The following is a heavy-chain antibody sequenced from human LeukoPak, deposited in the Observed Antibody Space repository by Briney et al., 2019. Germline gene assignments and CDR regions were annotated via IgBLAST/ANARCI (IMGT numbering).Heavy chain of an antibody. Sequence: GGSLRLSCAASGLTFDDYAMHWVRQAPGKGLEWVSGISWNSGSIGYADSVKGRFTISRDNAKNSLYLQMNSLRAEDTALYYCAAATDYWGQGTLVTVSS. CDR1: GLTFDDYA. CDR3: AAATDY. CDR2: ISWNSGSI. J-gene: IGHJ4*02. D-gene: IGHD2-15*01. V-gene: IGHV3-9*01.